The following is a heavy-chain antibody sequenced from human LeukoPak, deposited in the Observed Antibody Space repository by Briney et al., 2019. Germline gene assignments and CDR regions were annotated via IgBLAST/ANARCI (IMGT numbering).Heavy chain of an antibody. D-gene: IGHD2-15*01. CDR3: ARARVGSGHYGSYYFDY. Sequence: TSETLSLTCTVSGGSISSSSYYWGWIRQPPGKGLEWIGSIYYSGSTNYNPSLKSRVTMSVDTSKNQFSLKLSSVTAADTALYYCARARVGSGHYGSYYFDYWGQGTLVTVSS. J-gene: IGHJ4*02. CDR1: GGSISSSSYY. V-gene: IGHV4-39*07. CDR2: IYYSGST.